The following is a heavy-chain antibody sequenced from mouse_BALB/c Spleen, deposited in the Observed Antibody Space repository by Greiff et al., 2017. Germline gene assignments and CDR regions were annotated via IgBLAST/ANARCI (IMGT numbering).Heavy chain of an antibody. CDR1: GFTFSSYA. Sequence: EVQRVESGGGLVKPGGSLKLSCAASGFTFSSYAMSWVRQTPEKRLEWVASISSGGSTYYPDSVKGRFTISRDNARNILYLQMSSLRSEDTAMYYCAREGFIYYAMDYWGQGTSVTVSS. CDR2: ISSGGST. J-gene: IGHJ4*01. V-gene: IGHV5-6-5*01. D-gene: IGHD3-3*01. CDR3: AREGFIYYAMDY.